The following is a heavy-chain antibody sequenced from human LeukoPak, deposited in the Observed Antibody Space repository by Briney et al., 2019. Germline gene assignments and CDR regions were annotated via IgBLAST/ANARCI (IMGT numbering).Heavy chain of an antibody. D-gene: IGHD3-22*01. CDR3: ARHRGTYYYDSSGYESAFDI. J-gene: IGHJ3*02. Sequence: PSETLSFTCTVYGGSFSGYYWSWIRQPPGKGLEWIGEINHSGSTNYNPSLKSRVTISVDTSKNQFSLKLSSVTAADTAVYYCARHRGTYYYDSSGYESAFDIWGQGTMVTVSS. CDR2: INHSGST. CDR1: GGSFSGYY. V-gene: IGHV4-34*01.